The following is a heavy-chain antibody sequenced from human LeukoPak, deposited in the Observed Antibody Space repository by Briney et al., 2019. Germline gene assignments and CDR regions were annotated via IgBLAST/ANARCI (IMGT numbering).Heavy chain of an antibody. Sequence: SETLSLTCTVSGGSISSDYWSWIRQPAGEGLEWIGRIYTSGSTNYNPSLKSRVTMSVDTSKNQFSLKLSSVTAADTAVYYCARSLADGTFDYWGQGTLVTVSS. V-gene: IGHV4-4*07. CDR3: ARSLADGTFDY. J-gene: IGHJ4*02. CDR1: GGSISSDY. CDR2: IYTSGST. D-gene: IGHD6-13*01.